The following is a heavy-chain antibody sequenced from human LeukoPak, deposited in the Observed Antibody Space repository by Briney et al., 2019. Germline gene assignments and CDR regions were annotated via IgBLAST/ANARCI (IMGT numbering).Heavy chain of an antibody. CDR3: ARDVQGGPRGSGTGNWFDP. CDR1: GSNFGTSW. V-gene: IGHV3-7*01. Sequence: PGGSLRLSCAASGSNFGTSWMDWVRQAPGKGLEWVANIKQDGSEKYYLDSVKGRFTISRDNAKNSLYLQMNSLRAEDTAVYYCARDVQGGPRGSGTGNWFDPWGQGTLVTVSS. CDR2: IKQDGSEK. J-gene: IGHJ5*02. D-gene: IGHD3-10*01.